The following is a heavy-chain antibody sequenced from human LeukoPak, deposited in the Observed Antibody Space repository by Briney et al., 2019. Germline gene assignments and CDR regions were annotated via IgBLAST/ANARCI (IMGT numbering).Heavy chain of an antibody. CDR1: NGAVKNYY. Sequence: SETLSLTCSVSNGAVKNYYWTWIRQPPGQGLEWIGNFLYSGTTTYRATLDSRLIISVDNSKNTVSLRLFSVTAADTAVYYCATLVYSGSRYHFDTWGQGTLVTVSS. CDR2: FLYSGTT. J-gene: IGHJ4*02. V-gene: IGHV4-59*02. CDR3: ATLVYSGSRYHFDT. D-gene: IGHD1-26*01.